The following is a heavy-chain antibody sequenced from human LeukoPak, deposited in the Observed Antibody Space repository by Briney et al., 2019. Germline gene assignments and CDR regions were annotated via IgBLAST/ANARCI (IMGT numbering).Heavy chain of an antibody. V-gene: IGHV3-30*04. CDR2: ISSEVTND. D-gene: IGHD1-26*01. CDR3: ARAWELDY. Sequence: RRSLRLSCAASEFTFSSYAMHWVRQAPGKGLEWVAVISSEVTNDFYADSVKGRFTISRDNFKNALYLQMSSLTTEDTAVYYCARAWELDYWAREPWSPSPQ. J-gene: IGHJ4*02. CDR1: EFTFSSYA.